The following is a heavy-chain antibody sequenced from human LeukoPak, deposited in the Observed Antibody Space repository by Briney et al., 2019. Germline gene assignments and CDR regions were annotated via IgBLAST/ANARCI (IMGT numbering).Heavy chain of an antibody. CDR1: GGSISSYY. J-gene: IGHJ4*02. V-gene: IGHV4-59*01. CDR3: ARDDSSGYVDY. Sequence: SETLSLTCTVSGGSISSYYWSWIRQPPGKGLEWIGYIYYSGSTNYNPSLKSRVTISVDTSKSQFFLKLSSVTAADTAVYYCARDDSSGYVDYWGQGTLVTVSS. CDR2: IYYSGST. D-gene: IGHD3-22*01.